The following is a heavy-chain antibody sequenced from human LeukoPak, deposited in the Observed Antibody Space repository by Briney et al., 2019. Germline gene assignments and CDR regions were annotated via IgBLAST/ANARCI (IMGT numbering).Heavy chain of an antibody. CDR1: GFTFSSYA. CDR3: AKVPPFTQWLPKVYYYYMDV. J-gene: IGHJ6*03. Sequence: PGGSLRLSCAASGFTFSSYAMHWVRQAPGKGLEWVAVISYDGSNKYYADSVKGRFTISRDNSKNTLYLQMNSLRAEDTAVYYCAKVPPFTQWLPKVYYYYMDVWGKGTTVTISS. D-gene: IGHD6-19*01. CDR2: ISYDGSNK. V-gene: IGHV3-30*04.